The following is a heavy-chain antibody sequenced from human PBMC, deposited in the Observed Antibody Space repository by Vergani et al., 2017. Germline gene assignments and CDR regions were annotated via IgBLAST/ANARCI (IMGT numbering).Heavy chain of an antibody. CDR1: GYTFTGYY. V-gene: IGHV1-2*02. Sequence: QVQLVQSGAEVKKPGASVKVSCKASGYTFTGYYMHWVRQAPGQGLEWMGWINPNSGGTNYAQKFQGRVTITADKSTSTAYMELSSLRSEDTAVYYCARDPLYGGNLTWGQGTLVTVSS. CDR2: INPNSGGT. J-gene: IGHJ5*02. D-gene: IGHD4-23*01. CDR3: ARDPLYGGNLT.